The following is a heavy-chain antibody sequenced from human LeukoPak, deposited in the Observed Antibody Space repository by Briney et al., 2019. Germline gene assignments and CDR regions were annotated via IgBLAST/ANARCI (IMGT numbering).Heavy chain of an antibody. CDR1: GYTFTSYD. CDR3: ARGYYDSSGYYYYYYYYMDV. V-gene: IGHV1-8*03. Sequence: ASVKVSCKASGYTFTSYDINWVRQATGQGLEWMGWMNPNSGNTGYAQKFQGRVTITRNTSISTAYMELSSLRSEDTAVYYCARGYYDSSGYYYYYYYYMDVWGKGTTVTVSS. J-gene: IGHJ6*03. D-gene: IGHD3-22*01. CDR2: MNPNSGNT.